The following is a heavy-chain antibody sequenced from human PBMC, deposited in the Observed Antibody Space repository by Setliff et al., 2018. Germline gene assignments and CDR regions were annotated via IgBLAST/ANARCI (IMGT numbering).Heavy chain of an antibody. CDR1: GASISDYY. CDR2: VSASGST. V-gene: IGHV4-4*07. Sequence: PSETLSLTCTVSGASISDYYWTWIRQPAGKELEWIGRVSASGSTTYNPSLKRRVTMSVDTSRNQIPLNLTSVTAADTAMYYCARERTIFGILVISGWLDPWGQGNVVTVAS. D-gene: IGHD3-3*01. CDR3: ARERTIFGILVISGWLDP. J-gene: IGHJ5*02.